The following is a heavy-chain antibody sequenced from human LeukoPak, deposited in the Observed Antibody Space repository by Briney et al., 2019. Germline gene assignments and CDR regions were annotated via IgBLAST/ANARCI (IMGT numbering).Heavy chain of an antibody. D-gene: IGHD2-15*01. CDR2: ISSSSTI. V-gene: IGHV3-48*04. CDR1: GFTFSSYS. Sequence: GGSLRLSCAASGFTFSSYSMNWVRQAPGKGLEWVSYISSSSTIYYADSVKGRFTISRDNAKNSLYLQMNSLRAEDTAVYYCARDGPPAVVAVTDDYYGMDVWGQGTTVTVSS. J-gene: IGHJ6*02. CDR3: ARDGPPAVVAVTDDYYGMDV.